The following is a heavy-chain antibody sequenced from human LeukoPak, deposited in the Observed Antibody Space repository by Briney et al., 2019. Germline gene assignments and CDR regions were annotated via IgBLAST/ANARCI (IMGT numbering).Heavy chain of an antibody. V-gene: IGHV3-7*05. CDR1: GFTFSSYW. CDR2: IKQDGSVI. J-gene: IGHJ4*02. CDR3: ASDGHSTGSFDY. Sequence: GESLKISCAASGFTFSSYWMNWARQAPGKGLEWVANIKQDGSVIYYVDSVKGRFTISRDNAKNSLYLQMNTLRAEDTAVYYCASDGHSTGSFDYWGQGTLVTVSS. D-gene: IGHD6-19*01.